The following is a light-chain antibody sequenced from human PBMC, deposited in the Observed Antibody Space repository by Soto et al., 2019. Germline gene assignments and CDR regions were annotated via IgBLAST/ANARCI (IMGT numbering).Light chain of an antibody. J-gene: IGKJ1*01. CDR3: QQYNSYSRT. CDR2: GAS. V-gene: IGKV1-39*01. Sequence: QMTQSPSSLSASVGDRVTITCRASQSISTYLNWYQHKPGKAPKVLINGASRLHTGVPSRFSGSGSGTDFTLTISSLQPEDFATYYCQQYNSYSRTFGQGTKVEIK. CDR1: QSISTY.